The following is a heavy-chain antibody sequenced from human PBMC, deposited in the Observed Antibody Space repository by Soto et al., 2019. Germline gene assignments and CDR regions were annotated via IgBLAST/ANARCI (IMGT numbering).Heavy chain of an antibody. CDR1: GFTFRSYG. V-gene: IGHV3-23*01. CDR3: AKEMGFNLPSDY. D-gene: IGHD3-16*01. J-gene: IGHJ4*02. CDR2: IADRGSPT. Sequence: HPGGSLRLSCAASGFTFRSYGMSWVRQAPGKGLEWVSIIADRGSPTFYADSVKGRFTISRDNLNNTLFLQMNSLRAEDTAVYYCAKEMGFNLPSDYWGQGAQVTVSS.